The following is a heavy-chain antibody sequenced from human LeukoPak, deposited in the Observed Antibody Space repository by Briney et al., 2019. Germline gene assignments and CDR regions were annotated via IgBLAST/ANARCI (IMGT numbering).Heavy chain of an antibody. V-gene: IGHV4-34*01. CDR2: INHSGST. CDR3: AGGVRGITMVRGVMRPLYYYYMDV. J-gene: IGHJ6*03. Sequence: GSLRLSCAASGFTFSTYWMSWIRQPPGKGLEWIGEINHSGSTNYNPSLKSRVTISVDTSKNQFSLKLSSVTAADTAVYYCAGGVRGITMVRGVMRPLYYYYMDVWGKGTTVTVSS. D-gene: IGHD3-10*01. CDR1: GFTFSTYW.